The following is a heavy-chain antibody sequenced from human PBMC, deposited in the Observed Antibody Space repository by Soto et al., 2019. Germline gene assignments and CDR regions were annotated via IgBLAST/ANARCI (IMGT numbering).Heavy chain of an antibody. J-gene: IGHJ4*02. Sequence: QITLKESGPTLVKPTQTLTLTCTFSGFSLSTNGVGVGWIRQPPGKALEWLELIYWDNDKRYSPSLKSRLTITKDTSKNQVVLTMTNVDPVDTATYFCARRTDDGTFDFWGQGTLVIVSS. V-gene: IGHV2-5*02. CDR3: ARRTDDGTFDF. CDR1: GFSLSTNGVG. D-gene: IGHD1-1*01. CDR2: IYWDNDK.